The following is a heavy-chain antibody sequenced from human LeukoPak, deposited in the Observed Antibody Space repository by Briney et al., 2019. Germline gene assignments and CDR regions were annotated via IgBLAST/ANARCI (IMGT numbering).Heavy chain of an antibody. J-gene: IGHJ4*02. V-gene: IGHV3-21*04. CDR2: SSSSSSYI. D-gene: IGHD1-26*01. CDR1: GFTFSSYS. Sequence: GGSLRLSCAASGFTFSSYSMNWVRQAPGKGLEWVSSSSSSSSYIYYADSVKGRFTISRDNSKNTLYLQMNSLRAEDTAVYYCAAHRYSGIYPYYFDYWGQGALVTVSS. CDR3: AAHRYSGIYPYYFDY.